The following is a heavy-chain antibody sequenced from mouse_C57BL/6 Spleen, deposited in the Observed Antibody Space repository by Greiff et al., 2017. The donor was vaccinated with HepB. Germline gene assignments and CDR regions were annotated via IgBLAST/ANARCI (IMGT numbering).Heavy chain of an antibody. D-gene: IGHD2-3*01. J-gene: IGHJ2*01. CDR2: IYPGSGST. CDR1: GYTFTSYW. Sequence: QVQLQQSGAELVKPGASVKMSCKASGYTFTSYWITWVKQRPGQGLEWIGDIYPGSGSTNYNEKFKSKATLTVDTSSSTAYMQLSSLTSEDSAVYYCARLFDGYYVIDYWGQGTTLTVSS. V-gene: IGHV1-55*01. CDR3: ARLFDGYYVIDY.